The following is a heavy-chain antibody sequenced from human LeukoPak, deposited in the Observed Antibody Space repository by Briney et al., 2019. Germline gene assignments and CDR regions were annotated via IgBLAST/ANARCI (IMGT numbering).Heavy chain of an antibody. CDR1: GYSFTSYW. Sequence: PGESLKISCKGCGYSFTSYWISWVRQMPGKGLEWMGRIDPSDSYTNYSPSFQGHVTISADKSISTAYLQWSSLKASDTGMYYCVCYSGVLNWFDPWGQGTLVTVSS. V-gene: IGHV5-10-1*01. CDR3: VCYSGVLNWFDP. CDR2: IDPSDSYT. J-gene: IGHJ5*02. D-gene: IGHD2-15*01.